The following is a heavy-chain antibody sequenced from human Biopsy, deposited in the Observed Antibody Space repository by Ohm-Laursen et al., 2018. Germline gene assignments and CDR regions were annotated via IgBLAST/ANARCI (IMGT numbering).Heavy chain of an antibody. J-gene: IGHJ4*02. Sequence: SVKVSCNASGYTFSMYAIIWVRQAPGQGLEWMGWSSAYNGKTNYAQKFQGRLTMTTDTSTSTAYMELRSLRSDDTAVYYCAADINVWNVNYWGQGTQVTVSS. CDR3: AADINVWNVNY. CDR1: GYTFSMYA. CDR2: SSAYNGKT. D-gene: IGHD1-1*01. V-gene: IGHV1-18*01.